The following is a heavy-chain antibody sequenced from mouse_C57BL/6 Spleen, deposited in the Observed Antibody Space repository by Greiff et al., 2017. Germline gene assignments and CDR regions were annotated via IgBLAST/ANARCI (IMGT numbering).Heavy chain of an antibody. CDR2: IWRGGST. D-gene: IGHD2-4*01. CDR3: AAYDYDGAWFAY. CDR1: GFSLTSYG. V-gene: IGHV2-5*01. J-gene: IGHJ3*01. Sequence: VHLVESGPGLVQPSQSLSITCTVSGFSLTSYGVHWVRQSPGKGLEWLGVIWRGGSTDYNAAFMSRLSITKDNSKSQVFFKMNSLQADDTAIYYCAAYDYDGAWFAYWGQGTLVTVSA.